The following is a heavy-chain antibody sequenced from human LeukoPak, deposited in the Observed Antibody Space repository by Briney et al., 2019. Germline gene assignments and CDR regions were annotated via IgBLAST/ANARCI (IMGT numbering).Heavy chain of an antibody. Sequence: PSETLSLTCTVSGDSISSYYWSWIRQPPGKGLEWIGYIFYSGDTHYIPSLKSRATMSLDTSKNQLSLKLVSVTAADTAVYYCARQGYCSGNTCYALFDPWGQGTLVIASS. CDR2: IFYSGDT. V-gene: IGHV4-59*08. CDR1: GDSISSYY. J-gene: IGHJ5*02. D-gene: IGHD2-2*01. CDR3: ARQGYCSGNTCYALFDP.